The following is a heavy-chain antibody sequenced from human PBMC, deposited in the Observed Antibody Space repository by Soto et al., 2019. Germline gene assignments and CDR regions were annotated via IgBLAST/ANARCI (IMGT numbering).Heavy chain of an antibody. CDR2: INPISAAT. V-gene: IGHV1-46*01. Sequence: QVHLVQSGAEVKKPGASVKVSCKASGYTFISHYMHWVRQAPGQGLEWMGIINPISAATTYAQKFQGRVTMTRDTPTSTVYLELSSLKSEDTAVYYCARRGYNWNDLDSWGQGTLVTVSP. D-gene: IGHD1-20*01. CDR1: GYTFISHY. CDR3: ARRGYNWNDLDS. J-gene: IGHJ4*02.